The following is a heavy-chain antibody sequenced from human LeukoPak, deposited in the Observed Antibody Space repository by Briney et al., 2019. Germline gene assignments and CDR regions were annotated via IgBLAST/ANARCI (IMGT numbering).Heavy chain of an antibody. V-gene: IGHV4-38-2*02. CDR2: IYHSGST. CDR3: ARMFRSSWYINWFDP. Sequence: SETLSLTCTVSGYSISSGYFWGWIRQPPGKGLEWIGSIYHSGSTSYNPSLKSRLTISVDTSKNQFSLKLNFVTAADTAMYYCARMFRSSWYINWFDPWGQGALVTVSS. D-gene: IGHD6-13*01. J-gene: IGHJ5*02. CDR1: GYSISSGYF.